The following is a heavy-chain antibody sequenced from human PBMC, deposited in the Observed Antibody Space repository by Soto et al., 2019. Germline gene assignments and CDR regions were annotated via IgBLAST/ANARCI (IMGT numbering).Heavy chain of an antibody. J-gene: IGHJ4*02. CDR3: AHLYWAAYGTRYYFDY. Sequence: QITLKESGPTLVKPTQTLTLTCTFSGFSFTTEGMGVGWIRQPPGKALEWLALIYWDDDKRYSPSLKSRLTITKDASRNQVVLTLTNMDPADTATYYCAHLYWAAYGTRYYFDYWGQGTLVTVSS. V-gene: IGHV2-5*02. D-gene: IGHD2-8*01. CDR2: IYWDDDK. CDR1: GFSFTTEGMG.